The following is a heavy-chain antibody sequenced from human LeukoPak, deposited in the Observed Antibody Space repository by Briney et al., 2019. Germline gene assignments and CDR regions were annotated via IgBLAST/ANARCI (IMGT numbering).Heavy chain of an antibody. V-gene: IGHV3-23*01. CDR1: GFTFSSYA. CDR2: ISGSGGST. Sequence: GGSLRLSCAASGFTFSSYAMSWVRQAPGKGLEWVSGISGSGGSTYYADSVKGRFTISRDNSKNTLYLQMNSLRVEDTALYYCATTLLRAPTYMDVWGKGTTVTVSS. D-gene: IGHD1-1*01. J-gene: IGHJ6*03. CDR3: ATTLLRAPTYMDV.